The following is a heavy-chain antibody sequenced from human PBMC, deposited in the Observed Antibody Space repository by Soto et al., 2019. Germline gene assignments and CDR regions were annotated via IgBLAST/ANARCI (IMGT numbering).Heavy chain of an antibody. CDR2: ISYDGSNK. J-gene: IGHJ6*02. CDR1: GFTFSSYG. D-gene: IGHD2-2*01. V-gene: IGHV3-30*18. Sequence: GGSLRLSCAASGFTFSSYGMHWVRQAPGKGLEWVAVISYDGSNKYYADSVKGRFTISRDNSKNTLYLQMNSLRAEDTAVYYCAKAFPWGGCSSTSCYDDLGEDYYYGMDVWGQGTTVTVSS. CDR3: AKAFPWGGCSSTSCYDDLGEDYYYGMDV.